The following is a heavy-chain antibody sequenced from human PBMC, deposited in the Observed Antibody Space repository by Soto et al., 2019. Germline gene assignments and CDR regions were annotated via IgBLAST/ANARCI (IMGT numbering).Heavy chain of an antibody. J-gene: IGHJ4*02. Sequence: QVQLQESGPGLVKPSQTLSLTCTVSGGSISSGGYYWSWIRQHPGKGLEWIGYIYYSGSTYYNPSIKSRVTISVDTSKNHFSLKLSSVTAADTAVYYCVREQFLGATEPGWVDYWGQGTLVTVSS. CDR3: VREQFLGATEPGWVDY. CDR2: IYYSGST. V-gene: IGHV4-31*03. CDR1: GGSISSGGYY. D-gene: IGHD1-26*01.